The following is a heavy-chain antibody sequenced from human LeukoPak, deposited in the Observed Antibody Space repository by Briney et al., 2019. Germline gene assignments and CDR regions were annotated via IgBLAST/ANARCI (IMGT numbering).Heavy chain of an antibody. J-gene: IGHJ5*02. CDR3: ARDLMRRRIAVAES. CDR1: GGSFSGYY. CDR2: INHSGST. Sequence: SETLSLTCTVYGGSFSGYYWSWIRQPPGKGLEWIGEINHSGSTDYNPSLKSRVTISVDTSKNQFSLKLSSATAADTAVYYCARDLMRRRIAVAESWGQGTLVTVSS. D-gene: IGHD6-19*01. V-gene: IGHV4-34*01.